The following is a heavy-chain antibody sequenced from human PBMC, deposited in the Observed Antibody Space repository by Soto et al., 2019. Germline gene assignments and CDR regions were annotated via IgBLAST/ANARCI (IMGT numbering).Heavy chain of an antibody. CDR2: IISSSSTI. D-gene: IGHD6-19*01. CDR3: ARDSPHGWHVDY. Sequence: EAQLVESGGGLVQTGGSLRLSCAASGFTFSSYSMNWVRQAPGKGLEWMSDIISSSSTIYYADSVQGRFTISRDNAKNSLYLQMNSLRDEDTAVYYCARDSPHGWHVDYWGQGTLVTVSS. CDR1: GFTFSSYS. J-gene: IGHJ4*02. V-gene: IGHV3-48*02.